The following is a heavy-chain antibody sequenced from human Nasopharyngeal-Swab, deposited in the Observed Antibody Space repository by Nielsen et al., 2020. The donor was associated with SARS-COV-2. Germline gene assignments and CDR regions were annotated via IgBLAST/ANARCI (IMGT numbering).Heavy chain of an antibody. CDR1: GGSISSSNW. Sequence: SETLSLTCAVSGGSISSSNWWSWVRQPPGKGLEYIGEIYHSGSTNYNPSLKSRVTISVDTSKNQFSLKLSSVTAADTAVYYCARVLGYFDLWGRGTLVTVSS. CDR3: ARVLGYFDL. V-gene: IGHV4-4*02. D-gene: IGHD2-8*02. CDR2: IYHSGST. J-gene: IGHJ2*01.